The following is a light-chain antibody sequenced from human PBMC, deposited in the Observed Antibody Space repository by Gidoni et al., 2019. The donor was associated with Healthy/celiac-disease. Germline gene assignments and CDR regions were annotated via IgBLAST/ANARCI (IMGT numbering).Light chain of an antibody. CDR1: SSNIGSNT. V-gene: IGLV1-44*01. J-gene: IGLJ3*02. Sequence: QSVLTQPPSASGTPGQRVTISCSGSSSNIGSNTVNWYQQHPGTAPKLLIYSNNQRPSGVPDRFSCSKSGTSASLAISGLQSEDEADYYCAAWDDSLNGPWVFGGGTKLTVL. CDR3: AAWDDSLNGPWV. CDR2: SNN.